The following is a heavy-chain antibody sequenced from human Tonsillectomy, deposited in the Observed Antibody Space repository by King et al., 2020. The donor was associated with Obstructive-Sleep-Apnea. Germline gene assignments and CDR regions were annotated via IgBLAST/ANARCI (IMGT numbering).Heavy chain of an antibody. CDR2: IYYSGST. D-gene: IGHD5-12*01. CDR3: ARHGGFGGYDYVSWFDP. CDR1: GGSISSYY. V-gene: IGHV4-59*08. Sequence: QLQESGPGLVKPSETLSLTCTVSGGSISSYYWSWIRQPPGKGLEWIGYIYYSGSTNYNPSLKSRVTISVDTSKKQFSLKLSSVTAADTAVYYRARHGGFGGYDYVSWFDPWGQGTLVTVSS. J-gene: IGHJ5*02.